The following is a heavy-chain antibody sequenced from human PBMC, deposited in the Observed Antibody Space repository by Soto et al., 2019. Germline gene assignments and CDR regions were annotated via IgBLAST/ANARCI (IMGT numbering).Heavy chain of an antibody. V-gene: IGHV1-2*04. CDR1: GYTFTGYY. Sequence: GASVKVSCKASGYTFTGYYMHWVRQAPGQGLEWMGWINPNSGGTNYAQKFQGWVTMTRDTSIGTAYMELSRLRSDDTAVYYCARGQSIAAAGSFPGYYYYYYYMDVWGKGTTVTVSS. CDR2: INPNSGGT. CDR3: ARGQSIAAAGSFPGYYYYYYYMDV. J-gene: IGHJ6*03. D-gene: IGHD6-13*01.